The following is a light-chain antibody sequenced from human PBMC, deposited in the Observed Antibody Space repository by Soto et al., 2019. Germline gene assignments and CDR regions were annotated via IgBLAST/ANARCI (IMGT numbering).Light chain of an antibody. CDR3: QQYKSYST. V-gene: IGKV1-5*03. CDR1: QSINTW. J-gene: IGKJ2*01. CDR2: QAS. Sequence: RVKQSPSTLSASVGDRVTITCRASQSINTWLAWYQQKPGKAPRFLIYQASSLESGVPSRFSGSGFGTEFTLTISNLQPDDFATYYCQQYKSYSTFGQGTKVDNK.